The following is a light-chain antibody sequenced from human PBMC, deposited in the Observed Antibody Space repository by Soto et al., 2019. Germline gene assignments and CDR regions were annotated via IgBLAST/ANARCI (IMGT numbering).Light chain of an antibody. V-gene: IGKV1-5*03. CDR1: QSISSW. CDR3: QQSFT. J-gene: IGKJ3*01. Sequence: DIQMTQSPSTLSASVGDRVTITCRASQSISSWLAWYQQKPGKAPKLLIYKASTLEGGVPSRFSGSGSGTEFTLPISSLQPDDFATYYCQQSFTFGPGTKVDIK. CDR2: KAS.